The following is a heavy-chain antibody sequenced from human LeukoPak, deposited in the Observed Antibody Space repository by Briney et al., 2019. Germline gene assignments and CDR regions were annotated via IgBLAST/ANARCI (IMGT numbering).Heavy chain of an antibody. CDR2: ISGSGGRT. V-gene: IGHV3-23*01. CDR3: AKDPPVDFWIGAFNI. D-gene: IGHD3-3*01. Sequence: PGGSLSLSCAASGFSFSSYAMSWVRQTPGKGLEWVSTISGSGGRTYNADSMKGRTTTSRATSKQTPYMLMNILSADAAGVYYCAKDPPVDFWIGAFNIWGQGTMVTFPS. CDR1: GFSFSSYA. J-gene: IGHJ3*02.